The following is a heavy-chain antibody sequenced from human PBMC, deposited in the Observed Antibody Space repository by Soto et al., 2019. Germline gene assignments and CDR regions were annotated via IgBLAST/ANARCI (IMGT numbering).Heavy chain of an antibody. D-gene: IGHD5-12*01. CDR2: IIPIFGTA. CDR3: ARDRRKIVATIRGVYYGMDV. V-gene: IGHV1-69*01. J-gene: IGHJ6*02. Sequence: GASVKLSCQASGGTFSSYAISWVRKNPEQGLEWMGGIIPIFGTANYAQKFQGRVTITADESTSTAYMELSSLRSEDTAVYYCARDRRKIVATIRGVYYGMDVWGQGTTVTVSS. CDR1: GGTFSSYA.